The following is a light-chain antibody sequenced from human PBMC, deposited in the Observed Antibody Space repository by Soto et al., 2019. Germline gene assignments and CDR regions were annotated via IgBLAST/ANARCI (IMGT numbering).Light chain of an antibody. Sequence: DIQMTQSPSNLPASVGDRVTITCRASQSISSWLAWYQQKPGKAPKLLIYDASSLESGVPSRFSGSGSGTEFTLTISSLQPDDFATYYCQQYNSYSPWTFGQGTKVEIK. CDR3: QQYNSYSPWT. CDR1: QSISSW. V-gene: IGKV1-5*01. J-gene: IGKJ1*01. CDR2: DAS.